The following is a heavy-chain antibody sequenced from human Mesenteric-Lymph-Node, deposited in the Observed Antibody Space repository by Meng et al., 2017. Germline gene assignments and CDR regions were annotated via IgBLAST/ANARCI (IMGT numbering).Heavy chain of an antibody. D-gene: IGHD1-26*01. CDR3: ARGVGGSYPLDY. V-gene: IGHV4-4*07. CDR2: IYSSGST. CDR1: GGSISSYF. J-gene: IGHJ4*02. Sequence: SETLSLTCTVSGGSISSYFWTWIRQPAGKGLEWIGRIYSSGSTNYSPSLKSRVIMSVDTSKKYFSLNLSSVTAADTAVYYCARGVGGSYPLDYWGQGTLVTGSS.